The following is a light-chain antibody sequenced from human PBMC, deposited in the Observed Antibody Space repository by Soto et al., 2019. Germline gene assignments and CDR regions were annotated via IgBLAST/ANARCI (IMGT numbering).Light chain of an antibody. CDR3: QQYTPNSRT. V-gene: IGKV1-39*01. CDR1: QSIANY. J-gene: IGKJ1*01. CDR2: AAS. Sequence: GDRVTITCRASQSIANYLNWYQQKPGKAPKLLIYAASTLESGVPSRFSGSGSGTDFTLTISSLQPDDFATYSCQQYTPNSRTFGQGTKVDTK.